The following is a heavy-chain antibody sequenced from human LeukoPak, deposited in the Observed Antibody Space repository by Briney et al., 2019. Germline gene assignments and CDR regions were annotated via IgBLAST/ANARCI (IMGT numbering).Heavy chain of an antibody. CDR1: GFTFSSFW. Sequence: GGSLRLSCAASGFTFSSFWMHWVRQPPGKGLVWVSRITSDGSSTRSADSVKGRFTTSRDNSKNTLYLQMNSLRAEDTAVYYCAKYPSGRPAHYYFDYWGQGTLVTVSS. D-gene: IGHD6-19*01. CDR3: AKYPSGRPAHYYFDY. J-gene: IGHJ4*02. V-gene: IGHV3-74*01. CDR2: ITSDGSST.